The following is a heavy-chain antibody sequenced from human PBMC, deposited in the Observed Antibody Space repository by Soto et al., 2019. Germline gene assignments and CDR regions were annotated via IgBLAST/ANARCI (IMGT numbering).Heavy chain of an antibody. CDR2: IYYSGST. CDR1: GGTISSISYY. D-gene: IGHD6-6*01. V-gene: IGHV4-39*01. Sequence: SDTKSLTCTVFGGTISSISYYWGRIRQPPIKGLEWIGSIYYSGSTYYNPSLKSRVTISVDTSKNQFSLKLSSVTAADTAVYYCARRSSSLETAYYGMDVWGQGISLTVSS. CDR3: ARRSSSLETAYYGMDV. J-gene: IGHJ6*02.